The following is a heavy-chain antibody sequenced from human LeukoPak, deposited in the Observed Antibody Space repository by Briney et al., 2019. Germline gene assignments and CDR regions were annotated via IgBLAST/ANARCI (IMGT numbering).Heavy chain of an antibody. V-gene: IGHV3-21*01. CDR2: ISTSGTYI. D-gene: IGHD5-18*01. J-gene: IGHJ3*02. CDR1: GFTFTRFN. CDR3: ARDLGYNYGYVGAFDI. Sequence: PGGSLRLSCAASGFTFTRFNMNWVRQAPGKGLELVSSISTSGTYIYYADSVKGRFTISRDNSKNTLYLQMNTLRAEDTAVYYCARDLGYNYGYVGAFDIWGQGTLVTVSS.